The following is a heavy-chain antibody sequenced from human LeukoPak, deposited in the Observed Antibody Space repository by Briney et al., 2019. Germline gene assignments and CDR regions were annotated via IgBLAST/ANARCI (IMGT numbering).Heavy chain of an antibody. CDR1: GYTFTDYY. Sequence: ASVKVSCKASGYTFTDYYMHWVRQAPGQGLEWMGWINPNSGGTNYAQKFQGWVTMTRDTSISTAYMELSRLRSDDTAVYYCARAESTYYYGSGSYRGVYFDYWGQGTLVTVSS. CDR2: INPNSGGT. D-gene: IGHD3-10*01. CDR3: ARAESTYYYGSGSYRGVYFDY. V-gene: IGHV1-2*04. J-gene: IGHJ4*02.